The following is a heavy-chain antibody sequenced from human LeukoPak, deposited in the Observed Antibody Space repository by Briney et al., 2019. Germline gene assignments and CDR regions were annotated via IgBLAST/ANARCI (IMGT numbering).Heavy chain of an antibody. V-gene: IGHV4-39*07. CDR1: GGSISSSSYY. CDR3: ASPGFSSSLSFDY. Sequence: SETLSLTCTVSGGSISSSSYYWGWIRQPPGKGLEWIGSIYYSGSTYYNPSLKSRVTISVDTSKNQFSLKLSSVTAADTAVYYCASPGFSSSLSFDYWGQGTLVTVSS. CDR2: IYYSGST. D-gene: IGHD6-13*01. J-gene: IGHJ4*02.